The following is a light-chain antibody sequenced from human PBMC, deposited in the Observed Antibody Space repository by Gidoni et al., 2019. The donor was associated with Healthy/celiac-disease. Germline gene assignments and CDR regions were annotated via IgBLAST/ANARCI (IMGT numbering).Light chain of an antibody. CDR2: AAS. Sequence: IQMTQSPSSLSESVGDRVTITCRASQSISSYLNWYQQKPGKAPKLLIYAASSLQSGVPSRFSGSGSGTDFTLTISSLQPEDFAIYYCQQSYSTPPTFGQGTKVEIK. V-gene: IGKV1-39*01. J-gene: IGKJ1*01. CDR1: QSISSY. CDR3: QQSYSTPPT.